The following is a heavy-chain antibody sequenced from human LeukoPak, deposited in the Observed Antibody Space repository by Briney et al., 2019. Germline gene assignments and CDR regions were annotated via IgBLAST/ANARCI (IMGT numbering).Heavy chain of an antibody. D-gene: IGHD3-22*01. CDR1: GFTFSSYA. CDR3: ARDGDSSGYYPDDAFDI. J-gene: IGHJ3*02. CDR2: ISYDGSNK. Sequence: PGRSLRLSCAASGFTFSSYAMHRVRQAPGKGLEWVAVISYDGSNKYYADSVKGRFTISRDNSKNTLYLQMNSLRAEDTAVYYCARDGDSSGYYPDDAFDIWGQGTMVTVSS. V-gene: IGHV3-30-3*01.